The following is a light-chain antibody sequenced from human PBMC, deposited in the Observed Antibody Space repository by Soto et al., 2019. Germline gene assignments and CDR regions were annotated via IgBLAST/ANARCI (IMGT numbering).Light chain of an antibody. V-gene: IGKV3-20*01. CDR2: GAS. Sequence: IVMTQSPRPLSLSPGDRATLSCRASQPINHNYVAWYQQKPGQAPSLLIYGASDRATGVPARCSGSGSGTDFTLTISRLEPEDVAVYCCQHHGYLIGFGGGTKLESK. J-gene: IGKJ4*01. CDR1: QPINHNY. CDR3: QHHGYLIG.